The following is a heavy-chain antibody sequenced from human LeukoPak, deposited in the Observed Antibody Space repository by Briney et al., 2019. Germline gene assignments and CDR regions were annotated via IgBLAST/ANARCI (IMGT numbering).Heavy chain of an antibody. J-gene: IGHJ4*02. V-gene: IGHV3-23*01. CDR1: GFTFSSYA. D-gene: IGHD2-15*01. CDR3: AKSRSEVVVAAANY. CDR2: ITGSGGTA. Sequence: GGSLRLSCAASGFTFSSYAMNWVRQAPGKGLEWVSAITGSGGTAYYADSVRGRFTISRDNSKNTLYLQMNSLRAEDTAIYYCAKSRSEVVVAAANYWGQGTLITVSS.